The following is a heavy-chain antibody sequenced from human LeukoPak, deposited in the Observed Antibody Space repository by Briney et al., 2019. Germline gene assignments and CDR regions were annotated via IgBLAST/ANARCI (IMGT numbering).Heavy chain of an antibody. J-gene: IGHJ4*02. D-gene: IGHD1-26*01. V-gene: IGHV3-33*01. CDR1: GFTFSSYG. CDR2: IWYDGSNK. Sequence: PGGSLRLSCAASGFTFSSYGMHWVRQAPGKGLEWVAVIWYDGSNKYYADSVKGRFTISRDNFKNTLYLQMNSLRAEDTAVYYCAREQGPYIVGATGFDYWGQGTLVTVSS. CDR3: AREQGPYIVGATGFDY.